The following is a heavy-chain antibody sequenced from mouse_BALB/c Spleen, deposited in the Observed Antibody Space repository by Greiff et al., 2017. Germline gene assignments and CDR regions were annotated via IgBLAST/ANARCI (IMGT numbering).Heavy chain of an antibody. CDR2: ISSGGSYT. CDR3: ARIDGNYERGSYAMDY. J-gene: IGHJ4*01. CDR1: GFTFSSYG. Sequence: EVQRVESGGDLVKPGGSLKLSCAASGFTFSSYGMSWVRQTPDKRLEWVATISSGGSYTYYPDSVKGRFTISRDNAKNTLYLQMSSLKSEDTAMYYCARIDGNYERGSYAMDYWGQGTSVTVSS. V-gene: IGHV5-6*01. D-gene: IGHD2-1*01.